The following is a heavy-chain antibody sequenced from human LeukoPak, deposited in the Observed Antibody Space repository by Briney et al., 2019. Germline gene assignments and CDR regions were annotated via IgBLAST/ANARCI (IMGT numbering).Heavy chain of an antibody. Sequence: GEPLQISSKGSGSSFTSSWIGWVRPVPGKRPERMRTIYPGDPDTRYSPSFQGQVTISADKSIRTAYLQWSSLKASDTAMYYCARPMYGSGSGAYFDYWGQGTLVTVSS. CDR3: ARPMYGSGSGAYFDY. D-gene: IGHD3-10*01. CDR2: IYPGDPDT. V-gene: IGHV5-51*01. CDR1: GSSFTSSW. J-gene: IGHJ4*02.